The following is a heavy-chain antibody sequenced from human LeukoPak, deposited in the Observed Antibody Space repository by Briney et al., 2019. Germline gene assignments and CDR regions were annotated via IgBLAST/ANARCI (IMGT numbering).Heavy chain of an antibody. V-gene: IGHV1-3*01. J-gene: IGHJ6*02. CDR2: INAGNGNT. CDR3: ARRVGDSSGYYSYYYYYGMDV. Sequence: ASVKVSCKASGYTFTSYAMHWVRQAPGQRLEWMGWINAGNGNTKYSQKFQGRVTITADESTSTAYMELSSLRSEDTAVYYCARRVGDSSGYYSYYYYYGMDVWGQGTTVTVSS. D-gene: IGHD3-22*01. CDR1: GYTFTSYA.